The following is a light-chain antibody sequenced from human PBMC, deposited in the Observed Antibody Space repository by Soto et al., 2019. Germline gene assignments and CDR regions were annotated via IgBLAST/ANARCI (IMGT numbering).Light chain of an antibody. J-gene: IGKJ1*01. Sequence: EIVMTQSPATLSVSPGERATLSCRASQSVNSNLAWYQQKPGQAPRLLISGASTRATGIPARFSGSGSGTEFTLTISSLQSEDFAVYYCQHYNNRPLTFGQWTKVEIK. CDR2: GAS. V-gene: IGKV3-15*01. CDR3: QHYNNRPLT. CDR1: QSVNSN.